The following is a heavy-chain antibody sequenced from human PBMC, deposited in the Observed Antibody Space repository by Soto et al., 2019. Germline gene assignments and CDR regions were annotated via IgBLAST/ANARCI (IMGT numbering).Heavy chain of an antibody. Sequence: EVHLVESGGGLVQPGGSLRLSCAASGFTFSGHWMSWARQAPGKGLEWVAHIKQDGSETFYVGSVKGRFTISRDNAKNSLDLQMNSLRAEDTALYYCARDRAFCSGTNCRRGSIYYYYMDVWGNGTTVTVSS. CDR2: IKQDGSET. CDR3: ARDRAFCSGTNCRRGSIYYYYMDV. CDR1: GFTFSGHW. V-gene: IGHV3-7*01. J-gene: IGHJ6*03. D-gene: IGHD2-2*01.